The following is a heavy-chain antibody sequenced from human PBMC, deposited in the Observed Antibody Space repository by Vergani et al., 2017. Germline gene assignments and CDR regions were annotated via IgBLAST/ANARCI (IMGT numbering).Heavy chain of an antibody. D-gene: IGHD1-7*01. V-gene: IGHV3-23*01. CDR2: IRGSGGST. CDR1: GFTFSSYA. J-gene: IGHJ4*02. Sequence: EVQLLESGGGLVQPGGSLRLSCAASGFTFSSYAMSWVRQAPGKGLEWVSAIRGSGGSTYYADSVKGRFTISRDNSKNTLYLQMNSLRAEDTAVYYCAKDPYNWNSGSGYWGQGTLVTVSS. CDR3: AKDPYNWNSGSGY.